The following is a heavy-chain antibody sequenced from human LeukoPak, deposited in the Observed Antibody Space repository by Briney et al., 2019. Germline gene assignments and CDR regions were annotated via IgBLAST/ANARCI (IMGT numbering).Heavy chain of an antibody. Sequence: PGRSMRLSCAASGFTFSSYAMHWVRQAPGKGLEWVAVISYDGSSKYYADSVKGRFTISRDNSKNTLYLQMNSLRAEDTAVYYCARDPRDDAFDIWGQGTMVTVSS. J-gene: IGHJ3*02. CDR3: ARDPRDDAFDI. V-gene: IGHV3-30*04. CDR1: GFTFSSYA. CDR2: ISYDGSSK.